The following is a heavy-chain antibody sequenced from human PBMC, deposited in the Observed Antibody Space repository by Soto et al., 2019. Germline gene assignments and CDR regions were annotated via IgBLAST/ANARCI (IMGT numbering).Heavy chain of an antibody. V-gene: IGHV3-33*01. CDR2: IWYDGSNK. Sequence: SGGSLRLSCAASGFTFSSYGMHWVRQAPGKGLEWVAVIWYDGSNKYYADSVKGRFTISRDNSKNTLYLQMNSLRAEDTAVYYCARADTGYCTNVVCPDYYYYGMDVWGQGTTVTVSS. CDR3: ARADTGYCTNVVCPDYYYYGMDV. CDR1: GFTFSSYG. D-gene: IGHD2-8*01. J-gene: IGHJ6*02.